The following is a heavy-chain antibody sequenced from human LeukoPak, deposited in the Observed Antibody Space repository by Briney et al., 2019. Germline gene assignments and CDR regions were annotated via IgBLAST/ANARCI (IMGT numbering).Heavy chain of an antibody. D-gene: IGHD2-2*01. Sequence: ASVKVSCTASGYTFTSYGISWVRQAPGQGLEWMGWISAYDGNTNYAKKLQGRVTMTTDTSTSTAYMELRSLKSDDTAVYYCAATRITIPYCSSTSCYFVLSYWGQGTLVTVSS. J-gene: IGHJ4*02. CDR3: AATRITIPYCSSTSCYFVLSY. CDR1: GYTFTSYG. CDR2: ISAYDGNT. V-gene: IGHV1-18*01.